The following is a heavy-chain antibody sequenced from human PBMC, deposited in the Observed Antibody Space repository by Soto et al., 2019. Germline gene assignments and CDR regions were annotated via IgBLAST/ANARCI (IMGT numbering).Heavy chain of an antibody. V-gene: IGHV1-69*08. CDR2: IIPLLGIA. D-gene: IGHD2-15*01. J-gene: IGHJ6*04. CDR1: GGTFSSYT. Sequence: QVQLVQSGAEVKKPGSSVKVSCKASGGTFSSYTISWVRQAPGQRLEWMGRIIPLLGIANYAQKFQGRVTITADKSTSTDYMELSSLRSEDTAVYYGARDVRYCSGGSCYSWDVWGKGTTVTVSS. CDR3: ARDVRYCSGGSCYSWDV.